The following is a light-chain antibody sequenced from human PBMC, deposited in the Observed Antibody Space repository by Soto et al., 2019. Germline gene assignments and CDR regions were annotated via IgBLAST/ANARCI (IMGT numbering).Light chain of an antibody. V-gene: IGKV1-39*01. CDR3: QQSYSIPVT. CDR2: SAS. J-gene: IGKJ5*01. CDR1: QSISGS. Sequence: DIQMTQSTYSLSASVRDRVTITCRASQSISGSLNWYQQKTGQAPKLLIYSASSLQSGVPSRFSGSGSWTDFTLTISSLQPEDFATYYCQQSYSIPVTFGQGTRPEIK.